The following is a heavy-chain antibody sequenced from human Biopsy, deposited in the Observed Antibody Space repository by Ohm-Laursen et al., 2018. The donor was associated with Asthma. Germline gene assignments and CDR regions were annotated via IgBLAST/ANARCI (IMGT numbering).Heavy chain of an antibody. CDR3: ARMGISYAMDV. Sequence: TQTLTLTCTFSGFSLSTGGMRVSWIRQPPGKALEWLARIDWDDVKFYSTSLKTRLTISKDTSKNQVVLTMTNMDPVDTATYFCARMGISYAMDVWGHGTTVTVSS. V-gene: IGHV2-70*04. CDR2: IDWDDVK. CDR1: GFSLSTGGMR. J-gene: IGHJ6*02. D-gene: IGHD3-10*01.